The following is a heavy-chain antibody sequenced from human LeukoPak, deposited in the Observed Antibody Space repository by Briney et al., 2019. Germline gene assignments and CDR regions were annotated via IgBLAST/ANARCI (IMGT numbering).Heavy chain of an antibody. Sequence: PSGTLSLTCAVSGGSISSSSYYWGWIRQPPGKGLEWIGSIYYIGSTYYNPSLESRVTISVDTSKNQFSLRLSSVTAADTAVYYCARHLKLTGYWYFDLWGRGTLVTVSS. CDR2: IYYIGST. D-gene: IGHD1-20*01. J-gene: IGHJ2*01. CDR1: GGSISSSSYY. CDR3: ARHLKLTGYWYFDL. V-gene: IGHV4-39*01.